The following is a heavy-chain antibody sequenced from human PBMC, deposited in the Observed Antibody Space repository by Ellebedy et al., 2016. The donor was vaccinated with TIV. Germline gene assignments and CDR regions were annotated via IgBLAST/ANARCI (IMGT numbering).Heavy chain of an antibody. CDR1: GGSISSSSYY. CDR3: ARRNDYGDYLNWFDP. CDR2: IYYSCST. V-gene: IGHV4-39*01. J-gene: IGHJ5*02. Sequence: MPSETLSLTCTVSGGSISSSSYYWGWIRHPPGKGLEWIGRIYYSCSTYYNPSLKSRVTISLDTSKNQFSLKLRSVTAADTAVYYCARRNDYGDYLNWFDPWGQGTLVTVSS. D-gene: IGHD4-17*01.